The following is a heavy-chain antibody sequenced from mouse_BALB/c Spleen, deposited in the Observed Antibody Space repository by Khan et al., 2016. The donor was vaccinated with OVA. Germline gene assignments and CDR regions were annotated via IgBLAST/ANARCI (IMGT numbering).Heavy chain of an antibody. J-gene: IGHJ4*01. V-gene: IGHV2-9*02. D-gene: IGHD2-3*01. CDR2: IWAGGST. Sequence: QLLETGPGLVAPSQSLSITCTVSGFSLTSYGVHWVRQPPGKGLEWLGVIWAGGSTNYNSALMSRLSISKDNSKSQVFLKMNSLQTDDTAMYYCARGDGYYEDAMDYWGQGTSVTVSS. CDR3: ARGDGYYEDAMDY. CDR1: GFSLTSYG.